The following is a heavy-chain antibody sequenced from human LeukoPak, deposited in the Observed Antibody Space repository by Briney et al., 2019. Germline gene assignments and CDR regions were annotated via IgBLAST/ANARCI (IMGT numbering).Heavy chain of an antibody. CDR1: GFTFSNYA. V-gene: IGHV3-30*04. J-gene: IGHJ5*02. CDR3: AKVRGWYCGGDCAIDT. Sequence: GGSLRLSCAASGFTFSNYAMHWVRQAPGKGLEWVAVISYDGSNKYYTDSVKGRFTISGDNSKNTLYLQMNNLRAEDAAMYFCAKVRGWYCGGDCAIDTWGQGTLVTVSS. D-gene: IGHD2-21*02. CDR2: ISYDGSNK.